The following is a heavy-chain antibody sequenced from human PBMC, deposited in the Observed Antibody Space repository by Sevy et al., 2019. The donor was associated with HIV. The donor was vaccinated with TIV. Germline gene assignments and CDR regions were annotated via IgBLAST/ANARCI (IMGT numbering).Heavy chain of an antibody. CDR1: GFTFSSYS. V-gene: IGHV3-23*01. J-gene: IGHJ6*01. Sequence: GGSLRLSCAASGFTFSSYSMNWVRQAPGKGLEWVSGISGSGGSTYYADSLKGRFTIFRDNSKNTLYLQMNSLRVEDTAVYYCAKGDRTFYGLDVWGQGTTVTVS. D-gene: IGHD2-15*01. CDR2: ISGSGGST. CDR3: AKGDRTFYGLDV.